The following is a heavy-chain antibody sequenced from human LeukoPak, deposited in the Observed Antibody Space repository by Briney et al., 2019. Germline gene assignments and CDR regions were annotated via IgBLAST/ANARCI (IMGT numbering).Heavy chain of an antibody. J-gene: IGHJ2*01. V-gene: IGHV3-7*01. D-gene: IGHD4-17*01. CDR2: IKQDGSEK. CDR1: GFTFSSYW. CDR3: ARVTGDGDYGGWYFDL. Sequence: GGSLRLSCAASGFTFSSYWMSWVRQAPGKGLEWVANIKQDGSEKYYVDSVKGRFTISRDNAENSLYLQMNSLRAEDTAVYYCARVTGDGDYGGWYFDLWGRGTLVTVSS.